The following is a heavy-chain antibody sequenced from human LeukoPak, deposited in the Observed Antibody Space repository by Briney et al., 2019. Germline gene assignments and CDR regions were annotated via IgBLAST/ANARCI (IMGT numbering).Heavy chain of an antibody. J-gene: IGHJ6*03. D-gene: IGHD3-3*01. CDR1: GGTFSSYA. CDR2: IIPIFGTA. Sequence: SVKVSCKASGGTFSSYAISWVRQAPGQGLEWMGGIIPIFGTANYAQKFQGRVTITADESTSRAYMELSSLRSEDMAVYYCARARYETRIWPKSRYDYYHYMDVWGKGTTVTVSS. CDR3: ARARYETRIWPKSRYDYYHYMDV. V-gene: IGHV1-69*13.